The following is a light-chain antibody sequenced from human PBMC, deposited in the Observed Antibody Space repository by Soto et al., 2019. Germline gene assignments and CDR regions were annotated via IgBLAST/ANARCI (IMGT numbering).Light chain of an antibody. V-gene: IGLV1-47*01. CDR3: AAGGTAGDDGLSSPFYV. Sequence: QSVLTQPPSASGTPGQRVTISCSGSTSNIGSNNVYWYQQLPGAAPKLLIFRDNQRPSGVSDRFSGSRSGTSASLAISGLRSEDEADYYCAAGGTAGDDGLSSPFYVFGTGTKVTVL. CDR2: RDN. CDR1: TSNIGSNN. J-gene: IGLJ1*01.